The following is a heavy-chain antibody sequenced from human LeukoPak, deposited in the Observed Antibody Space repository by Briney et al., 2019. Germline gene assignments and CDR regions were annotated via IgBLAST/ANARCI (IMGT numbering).Heavy chain of an antibody. Sequence: PGGSLRLSCAASGFTFSSYAMSWVRQAPGKGLEWVSAIGGSGDCTYYAEYVKGRFTISRDNSKKTLYLQMNSLRAEDTAVYYCAKADRGWGVITKDWGQGTLVTVSS. V-gene: IGHV3-23*01. CDR1: GFTFSSYA. J-gene: IGHJ4*02. D-gene: IGHD3-10*01. CDR2: IGGSGDCT. CDR3: AKADRGWGVITKD.